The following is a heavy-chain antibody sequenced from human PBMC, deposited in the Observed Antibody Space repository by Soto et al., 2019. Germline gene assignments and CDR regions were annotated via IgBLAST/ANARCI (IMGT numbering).Heavy chain of an antibody. CDR2: ISSGSGTI. D-gene: IGHD1-20*01. CDR1: AFTLSRYS. CDR3: ASDTFANWNFYYYGMDV. V-gene: IGHV3-48*02. Sequence: EVQLVESGGGLVQPGGSLRLSCAASAFTLSRYSMNWVRQAPGKGLEWISYISSGSGTIYYADSVKGRFTISRDNAENSLYLQMNSLRDEDTAVYYCASDTFANWNFYYYGMDVWGQGTTVTVSS. J-gene: IGHJ6*02.